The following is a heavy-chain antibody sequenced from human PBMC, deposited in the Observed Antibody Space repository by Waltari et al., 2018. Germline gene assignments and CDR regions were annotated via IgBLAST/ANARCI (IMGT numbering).Heavy chain of an antibody. CDR2: VDPEYGET. CDR1: GYTLTELS. Sequence: QVQLVQSGAEVKKPGASVTVSCKVSGYTLTELSMHWVRQAPGRGLEWIGGVDPEYGETIYAQKVQCRVNITEYTTTDTSYMELRSLRSEDTAVYYCASGYYHRDFDYWVQGTLVTVSS. D-gene: IGHD3-22*01. V-gene: IGHV1-24*01. J-gene: IGHJ4*02. CDR3: ASGYYHRDFDY.